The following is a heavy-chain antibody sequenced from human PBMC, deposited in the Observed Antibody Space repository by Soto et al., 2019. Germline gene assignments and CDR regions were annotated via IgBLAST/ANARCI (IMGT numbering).Heavy chain of an antibody. CDR1: GFTFDDYT. Sequence: EVQLVESGGVVVQPGGSLRLSCAASGFTFDDYTMHWVRQAPGKGLEWVSLISWDGGSTYYADSVKGRFTISRDNSKNSLYLQKNRLRTEDTALYYCAKDGGGDRTYYFDYWGQGTLVTVSS. V-gene: IGHV3-43*01. J-gene: IGHJ4*02. CDR3: AKDGGGDRTYYFDY. CDR2: ISWDGGST. D-gene: IGHD3-16*01.